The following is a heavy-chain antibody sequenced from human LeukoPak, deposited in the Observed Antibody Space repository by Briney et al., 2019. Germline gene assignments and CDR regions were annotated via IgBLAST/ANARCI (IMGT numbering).Heavy chain of an antibody. V-gene: IGHV3-53*01. CDR2: IYSGGST. J-gene: IGHJ6*02. CDR1: GFTVSSNY. CDR3: ASSPRSYYYYGMDV. Sequence: GGTLRLSCAASGFTVSSNYMSWVRQAPGKGLEWVSVIYSGGSTYYADSVKGRFTISRDNSKNTLYLQMNSLRAEDTAVYYCASSPRSYYYYGMDVWGQGTTVTVSS.